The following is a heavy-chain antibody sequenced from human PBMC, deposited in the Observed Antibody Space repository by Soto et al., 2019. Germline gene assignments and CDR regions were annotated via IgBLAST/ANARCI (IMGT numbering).Heavy chain of an antibody. CDR1: GFTFSSYE. D-gene: IGHD3-3*01. CDR3: ASTSYYDFWSGPRDV. J-gene: IGHJ6*02. CDR2: ISSSGSTI. V-gene: IGHV3-48*03. Sequence: PVGSLRLSCAASGFTFSSYEMNWVRQAPGKGLEWVSYISSSGSTIYYADSVKGRFTISRDNAKNSLYLQMNSLRAEDTAVYYCASTSYYDFWSGPRDVWGQGTTVTVSS.